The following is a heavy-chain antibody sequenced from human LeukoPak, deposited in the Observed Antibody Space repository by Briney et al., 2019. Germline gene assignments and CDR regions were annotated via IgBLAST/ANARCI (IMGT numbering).Heavy chain of an antibody. V-gene: IGHV3-53*05. CDR3: AKDGFNYYDSSGYYGISDY. CDR2: IYSDGST. Sequence: GGSLRLSCAASGFTVSTDYMSWVRQAPGKGLEWVSVIYSDGSTYYADSVKGRFTISRDNSKNTLYLQMNSLRAEDTAVYYCAKDGFNYYDSSGYYGISDYWGQGTLVTVSS. D-gene: IGHD3-22*01. CDR1: GFTVSTDY. J-gene: IGHJ4*02.